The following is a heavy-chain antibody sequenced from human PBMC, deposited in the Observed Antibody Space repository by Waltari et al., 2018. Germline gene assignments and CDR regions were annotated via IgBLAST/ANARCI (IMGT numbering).Heavy chain of an antibody. CDR1: GGTFSSYA. Sequence: QVQLVQSGAEVKKPGSSVKVSCEASGGTFSSYAISWVRQAPGQGREWMGGIIHIVGTANYAQKFQGRVTSTADESTSTAYMELSSLRSEDTAVYYCARVGGGSGYGREYWGQGTLVTVSS. J-gene: IGHJ4*02. CDR3: ARVGGGSGYGREY. V-gene: IGHV1-69*01. D-gene: IGHD5-12*01. CDR2: IIHIVGTA.